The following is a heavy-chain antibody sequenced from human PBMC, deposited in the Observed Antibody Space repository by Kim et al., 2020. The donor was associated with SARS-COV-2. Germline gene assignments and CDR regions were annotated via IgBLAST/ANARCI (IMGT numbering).Heavy chain of an antibody. CDR2: ISYDGSNK. D-gene: IGHD2-15*01. V-gene: IGHV3-30*18. CDR1: GFTFSSYG. Sequence: GGSLRLSCAASGFTFSSYGMHWVRQAPGKGLEWVAVISYDGSNKYYADSVKGRFTISRDNSKNTLYLQMNSLRAEDTAVYYCAKGVGYCSGGSCYNRFDPWGHGTLVTASS. J-gene: IGHJ5*02. CDR3: AKGVGYCSGGSCYNRFDP.